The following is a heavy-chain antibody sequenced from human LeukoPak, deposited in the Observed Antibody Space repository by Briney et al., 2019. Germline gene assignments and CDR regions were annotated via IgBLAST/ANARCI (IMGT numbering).Heavy chain of an antibody. CDR2: INHSGST. CDR1: GGSFSGYY. CDR3: ATSVRGASAAWFDP. Sequence: SETLSLTCAVYGGSFSGYYWSWIRQPPGKGLEWIGEINHSGSTNYNPSLKSRVTISVDTSKNQFSLKLSSVTAADTAVYYYATSVRGASAAWFDPWGQGTLVTVSS. D-gene: IGHD3-10*01. V-gene: IGHV4-34*01. J-gene: IGHJ5*02.